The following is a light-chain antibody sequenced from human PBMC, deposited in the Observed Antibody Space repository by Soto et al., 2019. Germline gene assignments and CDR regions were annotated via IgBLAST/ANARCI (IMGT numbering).Light chain of an antibody. Sequence: DIVMTQSPDSLAVSLGERATINCKSSQSLLYSSNNKNYLAWYQQKPGQPPKLLIYWASTRESGVPDRFSGSGSGTDFTLTISSLQAEDVEVYYCQQYYSTPLTFGQGTKVEIK. CDR2: WAS. V-gene: IGKV4-1*01. CDR1: QSLLYSSNNKNY. CDR3: QQYYSTPLT. J-gene: IGKJ1*01.